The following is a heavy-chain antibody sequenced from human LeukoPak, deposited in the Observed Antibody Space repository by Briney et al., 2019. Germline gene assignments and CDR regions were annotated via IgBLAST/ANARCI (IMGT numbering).Heavy chain of an antibody. CDR2: IYYSGTT. V-gene: IGHV4-59*01. Sequence: SETLSLTCTVSGGSISSYYWSWIQQPPGKGLEWIGYIYYSGTTNYNPSLKSRVTISVDTSKNQFSLKLNSVTAADTAVYYCARGTSSGWYGFDSWGQGTLVTVSS. CDR1: GGSISSYY. CDR3: ARGTSSGWYGFDS. D-gene: IGHD6-19*01. J-gene: IGHJ4*02.